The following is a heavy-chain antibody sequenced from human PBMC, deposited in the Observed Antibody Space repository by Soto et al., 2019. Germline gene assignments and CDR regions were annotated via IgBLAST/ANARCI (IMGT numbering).Heavy chain of an antibody. CDR3: GKGRSYYYSYGVDV. Sequence: GGSLRLSCAASGFTFSSYWMHWFRQTPEKGLVWVSHIDNDGISTTYADSVKGRFTISRDNAKNTLYLQMNSLTAEDTAVYYFGKGRSYYYSYGVDVWGKGTTVTVSS. CDR2: IDNDGIST. J-gene: IGHJ6*04. V-gene: IGHV3-74*01. CDR1: GFTFSSYW. D-gene: IGHD1-26*01.